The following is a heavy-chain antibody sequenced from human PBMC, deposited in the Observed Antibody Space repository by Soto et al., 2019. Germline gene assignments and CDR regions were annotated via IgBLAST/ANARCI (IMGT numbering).Heavy chain of an antibody. CDR2: ISAYNGNT. Sequence: ASVKVSCKASGYTFTSYGISWVRQAPGQGLEWMGWISAYNGNTNYAQKLQGRVTMTTDTSTSTAYMELRSLRSDDTAVYCCARDSRETMVRGVIPSYYYYYGMDVWGQGTTVTVSS. CDR1: GYTFTSYG. D-gene: IGHD3-10*01. J-gene: IGHJ6*02. V-gene: IGHV1-18*01. CDR3: ARDSRETMVRGVIPSYYYYYGMDV.